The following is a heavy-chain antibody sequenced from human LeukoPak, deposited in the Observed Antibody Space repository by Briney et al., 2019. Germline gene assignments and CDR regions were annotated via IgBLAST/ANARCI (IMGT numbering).Heavy chain of an antibody. CDR2: INWNGGST. Sequence: EGSLTLSCTACVYPQDVYDTRWLRHAPRKGVEGGSGINWNGGSTGYADSVKGRFTISRDNAKNSLYLQMNSLRAEDTALYYCAKATRSSLVASFDVWGQGTMVTVSS. CDR1: VYPQDVYD. V-gene: IGHV3-20*04. CDR3: AKATRSSLVASFDV. D-gene: IGHD2-8*02. J-gene: IGHJ3*01.